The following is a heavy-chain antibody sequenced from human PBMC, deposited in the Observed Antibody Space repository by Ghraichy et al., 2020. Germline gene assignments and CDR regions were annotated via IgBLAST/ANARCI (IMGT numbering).Heavy chain of an antibody. CDR3: AKEPSVYRDSWFFDH. J-gene: IGHJ4*02. CDR1: GFTFSNYG. D-gene: IGHD6-13*01. Sequence: GGSLRLSCSASGFTFSNYGMHWVRQAPGRGLEWVGVISYEGKNKYYAESMRGRFTISRDNSKDTLYLQINSLGTEDTAIYYCAKEPSVYRDSWFFDHWGQGVPITVSS. V-gene: IGHV3-30*18. CDR2: ISYEGKNK.